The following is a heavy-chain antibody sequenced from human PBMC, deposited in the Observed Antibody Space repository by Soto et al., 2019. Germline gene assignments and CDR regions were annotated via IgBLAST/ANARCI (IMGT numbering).Heavy chain of an antibody. V-gene: IGHV5-51*01. CDR3: ARRARGNWAFDY. D-gene: IGHD3-16*01. Sequence: GESLKISCEGSGYSFTNYWIGWVRQMPGKGLEWMGIIYPGDSDTRYSPSFQGRVTFSADKSTSSAYLQWSSLKASDTAIYFCARRARGNWAFDYWGQGTLVTVSS. CDR2: IYPGDSDT. CDR1: GYSFTNYW. J-gene: IGHJ4*02.